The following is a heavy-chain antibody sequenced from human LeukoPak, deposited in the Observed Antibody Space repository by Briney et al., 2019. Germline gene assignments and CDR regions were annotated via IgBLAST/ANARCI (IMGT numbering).Heavy chain of an antibody. J-gene: IGHJ3*02. D-gene: IGHD3-10*01. V-gene: IGHV4-59*08. CDR2: IYYSGST. CDR1: GGSISSYY. Sequence: SETLSLTCTVSGGSISSYYWSWIRQPPGKGLEWIGYIYYSGSTNYNPSLKSRDTISVDTSKNQFSLKLSSVTAADTAVYYCAGGAGMFDAFDIWGQGTMVTVSS. CDR3: AGGAGMFDAFDI.